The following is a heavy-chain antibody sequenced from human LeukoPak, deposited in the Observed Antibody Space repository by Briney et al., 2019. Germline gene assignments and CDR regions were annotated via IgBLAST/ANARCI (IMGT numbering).Heavy chain of an antibody. CDR2: ISAYNGNT. J-gene: IGHJ3*02. Sequence: GASVKVSCKASGYTFTSYGISWVRQAPGQGLEWMGWISAYNGNTNYAQKLQGRVTMTTDTSTSTAYMELRSLRSDDTAVYYCARDGSSSWYDVGYAFDIWGQGTMVTVSS. V-gene: IGHV1-18*01. CDR1: GYTFTSYG. CDR3: ARDGSSSWYDVGYAFDI. D-gene: IGHD6-13*01.